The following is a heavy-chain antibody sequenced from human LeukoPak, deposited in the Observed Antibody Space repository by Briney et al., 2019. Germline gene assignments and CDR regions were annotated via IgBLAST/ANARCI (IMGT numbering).Heavy chain of an antibody. Sequence: PSETLSLTCTVSGGSISSSSYYWGRIRQPPGKGLEWIGSIYYSGSTNYYPSLKSRGTISVDTSKNQFSLKLSSVTAADTAMYYCARVRFLEWPAPMDVWGKGTTVTVSS. CDR1: GGSISSSSYY. CDR2: IYYSGST. CDR3: ARVRFLEWPAPMDV. J-gene: IGHJ6*03. D-gene: IGHD3-3*01. V-gene: IGHV4-39*07.